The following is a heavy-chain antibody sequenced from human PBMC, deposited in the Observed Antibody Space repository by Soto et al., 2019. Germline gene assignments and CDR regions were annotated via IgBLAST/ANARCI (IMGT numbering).Heavy chain of an antibody. CDR2: IYFSGST. D-gene: IGHD4-17*01. V-gene: IGHV4-31*03. J-gene: IGHJ1*01. CDR1: GVSISSGGYY. CDR3: SRETTVTTVGYFQH. Sequence: QVQLQESGPGLVKPSQTLSLTCTVSGVSISSGGYYWRWIRQHPGKGLEWIGYIYFSGSTYYTPSLKSRVTISVDTSKNQFSLKLSSVTAADTAVYYCSRETTVTTVGYFQHWGQGTLVTFSS.